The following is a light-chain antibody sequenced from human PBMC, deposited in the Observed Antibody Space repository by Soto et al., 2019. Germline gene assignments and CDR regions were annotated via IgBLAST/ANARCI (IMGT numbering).Light chain of an antibody. CDR1: HDIGTL. CDR3: QHDSIQSQT. V-gene: IGKV1-5*01. J-gene: IGKJ5*01. Sequence: DIRMTQSPATLSASVGDRVTVTCRASHDIGTLVAWYQQKPGKVPKFLIYEASSLQSGVPSRFSGRGSGTQFTLTIRSLQPEDSATYYCQHDSIQSQTFGTGT. CDR2: EAS.